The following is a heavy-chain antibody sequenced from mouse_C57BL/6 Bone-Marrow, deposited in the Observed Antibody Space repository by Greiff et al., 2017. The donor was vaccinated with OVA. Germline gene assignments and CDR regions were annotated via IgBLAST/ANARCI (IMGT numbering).Heavy chain of an antibody. Sequence: EVKLQESGAELVRPGASVKLSCTASGFNIKDDYMHWVKQRPEQGLEWIGWIDPENGDTEYASKFQGKATITADTSYNTAYLQLSSLTSEDTAVYYCTTWDYGSIAWFAYWGQGTLVTVSA. D-gene: IGHD1-1*01. CDR1: GFNIKDDY. CDR2: IDPENGDT. CDR3: TTWDYGSIAWFAY. V-gene: IGHV14-4*01. J-gene: IGHJ3*01.